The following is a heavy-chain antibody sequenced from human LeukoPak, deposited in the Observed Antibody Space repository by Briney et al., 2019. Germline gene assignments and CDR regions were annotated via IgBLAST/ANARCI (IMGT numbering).Heavy chain of an antibody. J-gene: IGHJ4*02. Sequence: GGSLRLSCAASGFTFSSYWMSWVRQAPGKGLEWVANIKQDGSEEYYVDSVKGRFTISRDNAKNSLYLQMNSLRAEDTAVYYCAKSSPVGATPQGNYFDYWGQGTLVTVSS. V-gene: IGHV3-7*01. CDR3: AKSSPVGATPQGNYFDY. CDR1: GFTFSSYW. CDR2: IKQDGSEE. D-gene: IGHD1-26*01.